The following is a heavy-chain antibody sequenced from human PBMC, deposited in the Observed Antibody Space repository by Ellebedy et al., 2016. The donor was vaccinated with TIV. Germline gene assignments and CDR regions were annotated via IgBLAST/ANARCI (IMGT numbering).Heavy chain of an antibody. V-gene: IGHV3-23*01. CDR1: GFTFSSYS. CDR2: IRGAGGST. D-gene: IGHD2-21*01. Sequence: GESLKISCAASGFTFSSYSMTWVRQAPGKGLEWVSTIRGAGGSTSYAESVKGRFTISTDTSKKVLYLQMSSLSVEDTAVYYCAKEGRRKIVMVIETWGQGTPVTVSS. CDR3: AKEGRRKIVMVIET. J-gene: IGHJ4*02.